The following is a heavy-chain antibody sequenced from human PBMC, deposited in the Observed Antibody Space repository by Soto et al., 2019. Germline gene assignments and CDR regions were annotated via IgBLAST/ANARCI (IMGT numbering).Heavy chain of an antibody. J-gene: IGHJ4*02. CDR3: ATTRGLAVGGSFDY. CDR1: GGSITRRSSY. V-gene: IGHV4-39*01. CDR2: FYDGNT. D-gene: IGHD3-10*01. Sequence: SETLSLTCIVSGGSITRRSSYWAWIRQPPGKGLEWVGTFYDGNTYHNPSLRSRITIAVDTSKDQFSLKLNSVAAADTAFYYCATTRGLAVGGSFDYWGQGMLVTVSS.